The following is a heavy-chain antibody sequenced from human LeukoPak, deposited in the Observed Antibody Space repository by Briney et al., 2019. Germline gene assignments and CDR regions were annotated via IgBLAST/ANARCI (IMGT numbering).Heavy chain of an antibody. CDR3: ATRPRPVTIGPFDY. CDR2: VNPFTGDT. J-gene: IGHJ4*02. Sequence: ASVKVSCMASGYALTGNDFYWVRQAPGQGLEYMGSVNPFTGDTNYAQKFQGRVTMTRDTSRNTAYMELSGPTSDGTAMYYCATRPRPVTIGPFDYWGQGTLVTVSS. D-gene: IGHD2-21*02. CDR1: GYALTGND. V-gene: IGHV1-2*02.